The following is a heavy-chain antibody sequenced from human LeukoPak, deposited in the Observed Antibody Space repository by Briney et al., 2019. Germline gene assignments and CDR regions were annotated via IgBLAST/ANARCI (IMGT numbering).Heavy chain of an antibody. CDR1: GGSISSSSYY. CDR2: IYYSGST. Sequence: SETLSLTCTVSGGSISSSSYYWGWIRQPPGKGLEWIGSIYYSGSTNYNPSLKSRVTISVDTSKNQFSLKLSSVTAADTAVYYCARALNYDPIGWFDPWGQGTLVTVSS. V-gene: IGHV4-39*07. J-gene: IGHJ5*02. CDR3: ARALNYDPIGWFDP. D-gene: IGHD3-3*01.